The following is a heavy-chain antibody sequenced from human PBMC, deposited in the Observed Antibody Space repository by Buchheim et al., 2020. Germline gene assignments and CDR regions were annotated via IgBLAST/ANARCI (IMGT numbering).Heavy chain of an antibody. Sequence: QVQLQQWGAGLLKPSETLSLTCAVYGGSFSGYYWSWIRQPPGKGLEWIGEINHSGSTNYNPSLKSRVTISVDTSKNPFSLKLSSVTAADTAVYYCARVPIAAAGYFDYWGQGTL. D-gene: IGHD6-13*01. CDR3: ARVPIAAAGYFDY. V-gene: IGHV4-34*01. J-gene: IGHJ4*02. CDR2: INHSGST. CDR1: GGSFSGYY.